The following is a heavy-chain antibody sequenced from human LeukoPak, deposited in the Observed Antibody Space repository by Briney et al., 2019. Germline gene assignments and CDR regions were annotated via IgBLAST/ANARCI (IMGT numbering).Heavy chain of an antibody. D-gene: IGHD3-22*01. CDR2: IYPGDSDT. CDR1: GYSFTSYW. Sequence: GESLKISCKGSGYSFTSYWIGWVRQMPGKGLEWMGIIYPGDSDTRYSPSFQGQVTISADKSISTAYLQWSSLKASDTAMYYCARLRGYYDSSGYLLDYWGQGTLVTVSS. CDR3: ARLRGYYDSSGYLLDY. J-gene: IGHJ4*02. V-gene: IGHV5-51*01.